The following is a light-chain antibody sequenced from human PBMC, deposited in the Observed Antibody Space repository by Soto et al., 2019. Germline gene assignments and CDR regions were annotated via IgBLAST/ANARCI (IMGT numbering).Light chain of an antibody. Sequence: AIRMTQSPSSFSASTGDRVTITCRASQGISSYLAWYQQKPGKAPKLLIYAASTLQSGVPSRFSGSGSGTDFPLAFSCLQSEDFATYYGQQYYSYPATFGGGTKVEIK. CDR1: QGISSY. V-gene: IGKV1-8*01. CDR3: QQYYSYPAT. J-gene: IGKJ4*01. CDR2: AAS.